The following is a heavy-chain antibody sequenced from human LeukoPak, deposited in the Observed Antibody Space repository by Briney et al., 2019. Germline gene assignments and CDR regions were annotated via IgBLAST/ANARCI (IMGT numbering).Heavy chain of an antibody. J-gene: IGHJ4*02. D-gene: IGHD4-17*01. Sequence: GGSLRLSCAASGFTFSSYSMNWVRQAPGKGLEWVSSISSSSSYIYYADSVKGRFTISRDNAKNSLYLQMNSLRAEDTAVYYCARDMIRFDPTVTSPGEAYWGQGTLVTVSS. CDR3: ARDMIRFDPTVTSPGEAY. CDR2: ISSSSSYI. CDR1: GFTFSSYS. V-gene: IGHV3-21*01.